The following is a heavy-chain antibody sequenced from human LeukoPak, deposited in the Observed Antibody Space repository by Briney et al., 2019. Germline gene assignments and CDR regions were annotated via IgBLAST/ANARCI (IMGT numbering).Heavy chain of an antibody. D-gene: IGHD2-15*01. J-gene: IGHJ4*02. CDR3: AKAQGATRPKKNFDY. V-gene: IGHV3-23*01. Sequence: GGSLRFSCAASGFTFSSYAMSWVRQAPGKGLEWVSAISGSGGSTYYADSVKGRFTISRDNSKNTLYLQMNSLRAEDTAVYYCAKAQGATRPKKNFDYWGQGTLVTVSS. CDR2: ISGSGGST. CDR1: GFTFSSYA.